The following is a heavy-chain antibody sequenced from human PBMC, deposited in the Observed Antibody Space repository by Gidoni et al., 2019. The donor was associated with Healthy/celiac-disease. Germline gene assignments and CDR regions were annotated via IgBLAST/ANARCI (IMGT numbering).Heavy chain of an antibody. J-gene: IGHJ6*02. Sequence: QVQLVESGGGVVQPGRSLRLSCAASGFTFSSYAMPWVRQAPGKGLEWVAVISYDGSNKYYADSVKGRVTISRDNSKNTLYLQMNSLRAEDTAVYYCARDRGGYCSSTSCYRPGFYYYYGMDVWGQGTTVTVSS. D-gene: IGHD2-2*01. CDR3: ARDRGGYCSSTSCYRPGFYYYYGMDV. V-gene: IGHV3-30*04. CDR2: ISYDGSNK. CDR1: GFTFSSYA.